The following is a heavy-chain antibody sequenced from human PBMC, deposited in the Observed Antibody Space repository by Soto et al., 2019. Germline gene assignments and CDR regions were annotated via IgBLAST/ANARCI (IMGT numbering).Heavy chain of an antibody. CDR1: GFTISDHF. CDR3: ARGGNEYRY. J-gene: IGHJ4*02. V-gene: IGHV3-72*01. CDR2: TKNIGNNYAT. Sequence: EVQVVESGGGLVQPGGSLRLSCAASGFTISDHFIDWVRQAPGKGLEWVGRTKNIGNNYATEYAASVKGRFTISRDDSRDSVYLYMNRLKSEDTAVYFCARGGNEYRYWGQGTLVTVSS. D-gene: IGHD5-12*01.